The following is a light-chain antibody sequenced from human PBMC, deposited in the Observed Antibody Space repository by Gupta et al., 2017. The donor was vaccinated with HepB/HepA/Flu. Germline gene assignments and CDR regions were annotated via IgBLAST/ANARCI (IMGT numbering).Light chain of an antibody. J-gene: IGLJ1*01. CDR3: CAYAGSNTHV. CDR1: SSCVGTYNL. V-gene: IGLV2-23*01. Sequence: SALTQPASVSWSPGQSITISCTATSSCVGTYNLVSWFPPYPGKAPQLIIFEATNRTAGVANRFSGSKAGNTASLTISGLQAEDAADYYCCAYAGSNTHVFGNGTKVIVL. CDR2: EAT.